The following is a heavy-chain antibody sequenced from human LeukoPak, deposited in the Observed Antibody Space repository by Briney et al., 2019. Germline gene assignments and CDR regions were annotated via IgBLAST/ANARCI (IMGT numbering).Heavy chain of an antibody. CDR3: ARDYCSSTSCYFDY. D-gene: IGHD2-2*01. CDR1: GYTLTELS. Sequence: ASVKVSCKVSGYTLTELSMHWVRQAPGKGLEWMGGFDPEDGETIYAQKFRGRVTMTRNTSISTAYMELRSLRSDDTAVYYCARDYCSSTSCYFDYWGQGTLVTVSS. V-gene: IGHV1-24*01. J-gene: IGHJ4*02. CDR2: FDPEDGET.